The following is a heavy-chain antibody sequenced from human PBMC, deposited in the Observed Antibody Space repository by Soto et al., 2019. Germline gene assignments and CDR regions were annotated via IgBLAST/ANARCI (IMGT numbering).Heavy chain of an antibody. Sequence: QLQLQESGSGLVKPSQTLSLTCAVSGGSISSGGYSWSWIRQAPGKGLEGIGYNYHSGSIYYNPSLKSRVTISVDMSKTKFSLTVSSVTAADTAVYYCARVPDYWCQGTLVTVSS. J-gene: IGHJ4*02. V-gene: IGHV4-30-2*01. CDR2: NYHSGSI. CDR1: GGSISSGGYS. CDR3: ARVPDY.